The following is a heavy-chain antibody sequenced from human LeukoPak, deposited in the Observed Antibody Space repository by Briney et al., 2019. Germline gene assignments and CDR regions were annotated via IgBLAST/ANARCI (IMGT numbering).Heavy chain of an antibody. CDR1: GFAFSRYA. D-gene: IGHD3-3*01. CDR2: ISTGGRT. Sequence: GGSLRLSCAASGFAFSRYAMNWVRQAPGKGLEWVSLISTGGRTHYADSVEGRFTISRDNSKNTLYPQMNSLRAEDTAVYYCASSGYRPNGYFDYWGQGTLVTVSS. CDR3: ASSGYRPNGYFDY. V-gene: IGHV3-23*01. J-gene: IGHJ4*02.